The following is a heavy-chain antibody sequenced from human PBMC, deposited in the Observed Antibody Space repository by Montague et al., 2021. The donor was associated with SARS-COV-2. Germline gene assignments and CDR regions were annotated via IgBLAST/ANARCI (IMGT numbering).Heavy chain of an antibody. Sequence: VKPTQTLTLTCTFSGFSLSTSGMCVSWIRQPPGKALEWLARIDWDDDTYYSTSLKARLTISKDTSKNQVALTMTNMDPVDTATYYCARVTAGIVAYDYWGQGTLVTVSS. D-gene: IGHD5-12*01. CDR3: ARVTAGIVAYDY. J-gene: IGHJ4*02. CDR2: IDWDDDT. V-gene: IGHV2-70*11. CDR1: GFSLSTSGMC.